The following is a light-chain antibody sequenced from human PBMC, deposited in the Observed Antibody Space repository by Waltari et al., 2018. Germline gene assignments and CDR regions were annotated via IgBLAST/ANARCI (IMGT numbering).Light chain of an antibody. CDR2: KAS. CDR1: QSISDW. Sequence: DIQMTPSPSTLSASVGDRVTITCRASQSISDWLAWYQQKPGKAPKLLIYKASDLESGVPSRFSGSGSGTEFTLTISSLQPDDFATYYCQHYDGFPWTFGQGTEVESK. J-gene: IGKJ1*01. V-gene: IGKV1-5*03. CDR3: QHYDGFPWT.